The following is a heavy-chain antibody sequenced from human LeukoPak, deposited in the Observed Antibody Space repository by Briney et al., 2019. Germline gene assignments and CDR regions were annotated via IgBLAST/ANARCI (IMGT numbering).Heavy chain of an antibody. CDR2: MNPNSGNT. Sequence: ASVKVSCKTSGYTFTTYDITWVRQATGQGLEWMGWMNPNSGNTGYAQKFQGRVTMTRNTSISTAYMELSSLRSEDTAVYYCALRLADFYYYGMDVWGQGTTVTVSS. CDR1: GYTFTTYD. CDR3: ALRLADFYYYGMDV. V-gene: IGHV1-8*01. J-gene: IGHJ6*02. D-gene: IGHD3-3*01.